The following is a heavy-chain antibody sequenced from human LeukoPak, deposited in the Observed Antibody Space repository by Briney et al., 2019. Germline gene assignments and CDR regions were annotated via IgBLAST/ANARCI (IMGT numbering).Heavy chain of an antibody. CDR1: GYSFTSYW. CDR2: IYPVDSDT. CDR3: ARRVPYTVNQYYFDY. Sequence: GESLKISCKGSGYSFTSYWIGWVRQMPGKGLEWMEIIYPVDSDTGYSPSFQRQVTVSADKSISTAYLQWSSLKASDTAMYYCARRVPYTVNQYYFDYWGQGTLVTVSS. D-gene: IGHD4-17*01. J-gene: IGHJ4*02. V-gene: IGHV5-51*01.